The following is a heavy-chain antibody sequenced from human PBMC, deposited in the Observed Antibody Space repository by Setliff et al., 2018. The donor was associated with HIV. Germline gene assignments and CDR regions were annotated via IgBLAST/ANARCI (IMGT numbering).Heavy chain of an antibody. Sequence: SETLSLTCIVSGASISSQYWSWIRQPAGKGLEWIGRVYSSGNTNYNPSFKSRVTMSVDTSNNQFSLSLTSVTAADTAVYYCVRSIHGGGSEPFDTWGQGILVTVSS. CDR1: GASISSQY. CDR3: VRSIHGGGSEPFDT. J-gene: IGHJ5*02. V-gene: IGHV4-4*07. CDR2: VYSSGNT. D-gene: IGHD3-10*01.